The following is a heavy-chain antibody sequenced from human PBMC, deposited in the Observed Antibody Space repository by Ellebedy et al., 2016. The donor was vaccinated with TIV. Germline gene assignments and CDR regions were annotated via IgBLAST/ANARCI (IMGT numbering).Heavy chain of an antibody. CDR1: GFTFDDYA. V-gene: IGHV3-9*01. D-gene: IGHD4-23*01. J-gene: IGHJ2*01. CDR3: ARGPYGGISVWYFDV. Sequence: GGSLRLSCAASGFTFDDYAMHWVRQAPGKGLEWVSGISWNSGSIGYADSVKGRFTISRDNAKNSLYLQMNSLRAEDTAVYYCARGPYGGISVWYFDVWGRGTLVTVSS. CDR2: ISWNSGSI.